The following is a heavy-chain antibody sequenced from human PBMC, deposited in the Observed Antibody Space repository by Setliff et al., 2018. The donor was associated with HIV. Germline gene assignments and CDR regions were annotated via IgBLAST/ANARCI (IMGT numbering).Heavy chain of an antibody. CDR2: VYYSGGT. CDR1: GGSISSGGYY. V-gene: IGHV4-61*03. J-gene: IGHJ5*02. Sequence: SETLSLTCTVSGGSISSGGYYWSWIRQHPGKGLEWIGCVYYSGGTNYNPSLRSRVTISVDTSKNHFSLKLSSVPAADTAVYYCARHIAGYSAYDLGWFAPWGQGILVTV. CDR3: ARHIAGYSAYDLGWFAP. D-gene: IGHD5-12*01.